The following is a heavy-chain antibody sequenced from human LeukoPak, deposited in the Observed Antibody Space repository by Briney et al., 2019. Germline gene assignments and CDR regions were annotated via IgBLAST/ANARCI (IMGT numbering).Heavy chain of an antibody. CDR2: ISNDGTTT. Sequence: PGGSLRLSCAASGFTFSGYWMHWVRQTPGKGLVWVSRISNDGTTTTYADSVRGRFTISRDNAKNTLYLQMNSLRAEDTAVYYCARTLGNTFGDSWGQGTLVTVSS. CDR1: GFTFSGYW. J-gene: IGHJ4*02. D-gene: IGHD3-16*01. CDR3: ARTLGNTFGDS. V-gene: IGHV3-74*01.